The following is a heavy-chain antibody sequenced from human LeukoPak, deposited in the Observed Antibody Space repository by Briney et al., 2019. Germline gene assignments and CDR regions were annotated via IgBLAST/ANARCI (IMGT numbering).Heavy chain of an antibody. D-gene: IGHD5-18*01. J-gene: IGHJ4*02. CDR1: GFTLSNFT. V-gene: IGHV3-23*01. CDR2: ISDIGPNT. CDR3: ARDPEAYSYGRTFDY. Sequence: QTGGSLRLSCAASGFTLSNFTMTWVRQAPGKGLEWVSSISDIGPNTYYAASVKGRFTISRDTSKNTLYLQMNSLRAEDTAVYYCARDPEAYSYGRTFDYWGQGTLVTVSS.